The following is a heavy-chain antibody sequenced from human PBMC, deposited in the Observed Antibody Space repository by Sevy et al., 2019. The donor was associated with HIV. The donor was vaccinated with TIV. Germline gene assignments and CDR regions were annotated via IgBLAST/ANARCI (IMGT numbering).Heavy chain of an antibody. CDR3: AKGYGSGSPPDY. CDR2: ISGSGGST. J-gene: IGHJ4*02. D-gene: IGHD3-10*01. CDR1: GFIFNSYA. V-gene: IGHV3-23*01. Sequence: GGSLRLSCAASGFIFNSYAMSWVRQGPGKGLEWVSTISGSGGSTYYPDSMKGRFTISRDNFKNTLYLEINSLTADDTAVYYCAKGYGSGSPPDYWGQGTRVTVSS.